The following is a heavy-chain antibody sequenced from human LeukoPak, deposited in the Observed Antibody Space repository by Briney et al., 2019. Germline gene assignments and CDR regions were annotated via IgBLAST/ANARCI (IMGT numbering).Heavy chain of an antibody. V-gene: IGHV3-30*02. CDR2: IRYDGSNK. D-gene: IGHD5-18*01. Sequence: GGSLRLSCAASGFTSSSYGMHWVRQAPGKGLEWVAFIRYDGSNKYYADSVKGRFTISRDNSKNTLYLQMNSLRAEDTAVYYCAKYGGYSYGSQLGYWGQGTLVTVSS. J-gene: IGHJ4*02. CDR1: GFTSSSYG. CDR3: AKYGGYSYGSQLGY.